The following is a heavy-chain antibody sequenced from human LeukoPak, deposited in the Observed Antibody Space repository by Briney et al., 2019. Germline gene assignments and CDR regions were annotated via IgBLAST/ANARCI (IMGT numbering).Heavy chain of an antibody. Sequence: ASVKVSCKASGGTFSSYAISWVRQAPGQGLEWMGRIIPIFGTANYAQKLQGRVTMTTDTSTSTAYMELRSMRSDDTAVYYCAREEGTIFGVSSIDYWGQGTLVTVSS. CDR3: AREEGTIFGVSSIDY. J-gene: IGHJ4*02. D-gene: IGHD3-3*01. CDR1: GGTFSSYA. V-gene: IGHV1-69*05. CDR2: IIPIFGTA.